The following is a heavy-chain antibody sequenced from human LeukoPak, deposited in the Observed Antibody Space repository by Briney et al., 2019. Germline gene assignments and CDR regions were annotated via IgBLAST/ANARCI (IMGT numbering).Heavy chain of an antibody. V-gene: IGHV3-21*01. CDR1: GFTFSSYS. CDR3: ARDSIVGAAFDY. Sequence: PGGSLRLSCAASGFTFSSYSMSWVRQAPGKGLEWVSSISSSSSYIYYADSVKGRFTISRDNAKNSLYLQMNSLRAEDTAVYYCARDSIVGAAFDYWGQGTLVTVSS. D-gene: IGHD1-26*01. CDR2: ISSSSSYI. J-gene: IGHJ4*02.